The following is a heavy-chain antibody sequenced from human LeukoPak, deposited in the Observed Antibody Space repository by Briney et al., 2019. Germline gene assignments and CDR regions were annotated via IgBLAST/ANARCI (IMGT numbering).Heavy chain of an antibody. J-gene: IGHJ4*02. CDR3: ARRSGFYFDY. Sequence: PGGSLRLSCATSGFSLSRNGMHWVRQAPGQGLEWVAFILSDGSYEYYADSVKGRFTISRDTSRNTLFLQMNSLGPEDPAVYYCARRSGFYFDYWGQGALVTVSS. CDR2: ILSDGSYE. CDR1: GFSLSRNG. D-gene: IGHD3-10*01. V-gene: IGHV3-30*02.